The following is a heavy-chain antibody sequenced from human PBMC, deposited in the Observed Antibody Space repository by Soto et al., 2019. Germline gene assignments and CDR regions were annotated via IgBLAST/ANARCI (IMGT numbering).Heavy chain of an antibody. J-gene: IGHJ4*02. CDR2: VNGDGSYT. Sequence: EVQLMESGGGLVQPGGSLRLSCAASGFTFSSYWMQWFRQAPGKGLVWVSRVNGDGSYTRYADSAKGRFTISRDNAKNMLYLQMNSLRDEDTAVYYCARERGPYYTDYWGQGTLVTVSS. CDR1: GFTFSSYW. CDR3: ARERGPYYTDY. V-gene: IGHV3-74*01. D-gene: IGHD1-26*01.